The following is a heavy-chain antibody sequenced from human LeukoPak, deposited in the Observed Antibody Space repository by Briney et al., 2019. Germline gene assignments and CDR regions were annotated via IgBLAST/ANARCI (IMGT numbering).Heavy chain of an antibody. CDR3: TREAVTANGYFDY. CDR1: GFTFSNAW. CDR2: IKSKTDGGTT. D-gene: IGHD2-21*02. V-gene: IGHV3-15*01. Sequence: GGSLRLSCAASGFTFSNAWMTWVRQAPGKGLEWVGGIKSKTDGGTTDYAAPVKGRFTISRDDSKNTLYLQMNSLKTEDTAVYYCTREAVTANGYFDYWGQGTLVTVSS. J-gene: IGHJ4*02.